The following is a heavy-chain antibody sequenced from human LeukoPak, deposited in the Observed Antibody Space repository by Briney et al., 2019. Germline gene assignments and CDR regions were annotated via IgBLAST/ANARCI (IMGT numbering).Heavy chain of an antibody. V-gene: IGHV3-30*02. CDR2: IRYDGSNK. CDR3: AKDRRWFGELYFDY. CDR1: GFTFSSYG. Sequence: PGGSLRLSCAASGFTFSSYGMHWVRQAPGKGLEWVAFIRYDGSNKHYADSVKGRFTISRDNSKNTLYLQMNSLRAEDTAVYYCAKDRRWFGELYFDYWGQGTLVTVSS. J-gene: IGHJ4*02. D-gene: IGHD3-10*01.